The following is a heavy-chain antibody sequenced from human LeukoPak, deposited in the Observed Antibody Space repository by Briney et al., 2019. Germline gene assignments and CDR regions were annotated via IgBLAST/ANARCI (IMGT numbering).Heavy chain of an antibody. J-gene: IGHJ4*02. CDR2: IGSSSSYI. V-gene: IGHV3-21*01. CDR1: GLTFSSYT. Sequence: GGSLRLSCAASGLTFSSYTMNWVRQAPGKGLEWVSSIGSSSSYIYHADSVKGRFTISRDNAKNSLYLQMDSLRAEDTAVYYCARLYDSSGYYFGYWGQGTLVTVSS. CDR3: ARLYDSSGYYFGY. D-gene: IGHD3-22*01.